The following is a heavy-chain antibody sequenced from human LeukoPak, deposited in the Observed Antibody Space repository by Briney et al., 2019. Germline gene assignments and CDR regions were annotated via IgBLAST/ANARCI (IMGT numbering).Heavy chain of an antibody. V-gene: IGHV3-15*01. J-gene: IGHJ6*03. CDR3: TTVGSYYDFRSGYPAVYYMDV. D-gene: IGHD3-3*01. CDR1: GFTVSSKY. CDR2: IKSKTDGGTT. Sequence: GGSLRLSCAASGFTVSSKYMSWVRQAPGKGLEWVGRIKSKTDGGTTDYAAPVKGRFTISRDDSKNTLYLQMNSLKTEDTAVYYCTTVGSYYDFRSGYPAVYYMDVWGKGTTVTVSS.